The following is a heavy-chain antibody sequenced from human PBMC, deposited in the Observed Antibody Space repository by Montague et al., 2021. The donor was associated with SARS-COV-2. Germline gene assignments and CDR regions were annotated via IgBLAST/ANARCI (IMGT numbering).Heavy chain of an antibody. CDR2: TYYSGTT. D-gene: IGHD3-16*01. V-gene: IGHV4-39*01. J-gene: IGHJ5*02. Sequence: SETLSLTCTVSAAAIRDTDYFWGWIRQPPGKGLEWIGSTYYSGTTYHNPCLKSRVTISVDTSKNQFSLKLSSVTAADTAVYFCARHRDNLGSLNWFAPWGQGALVTVSS. CDR1: AAAIRDTDYF. CDR3: ARHRDNLGSLNWFAP.